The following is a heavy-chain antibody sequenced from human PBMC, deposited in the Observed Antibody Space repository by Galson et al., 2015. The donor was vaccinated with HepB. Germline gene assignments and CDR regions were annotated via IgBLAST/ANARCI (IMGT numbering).Heavy chain of an antibody. V-gene: IGHV1-18*01. CDR3: ARGAVVVAVGATENNWFDP. D-gene: IGHD2-15*01. CDR2: ISPHNRYT. CDR1: GYTFSSYS. Sequence: SVKVSCKASGYTFSSYSITWVRQAPGQGLEWVGWISPHNRYTNYAQNFQCRVTMTTDTSTNTAYMELRSLRSDDTAIYYCARGAVVVAVGATENNWFDPWGRGTLVTVSS. J-gene: IGHJ5*02.